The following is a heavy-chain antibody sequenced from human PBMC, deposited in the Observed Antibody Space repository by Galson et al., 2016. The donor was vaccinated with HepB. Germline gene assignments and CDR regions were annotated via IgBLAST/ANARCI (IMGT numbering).Heavy chain of an antibody. CDR2: ISNDGSIK. Sequence: SLRLSCAASGFTFRNYGMHWVRQAPGKGLEWVALISNDGSIKYYADSVKGRFTISRDNSKNTLYLQINSLRAEDTAIYYCTMISWSTSSGFGFWGQGTRVTVSS. CDR3: TMISWSTSSGFGF. D-gene: IGHD3-22*01. J-gene: IGHJ4*02. CDR1: GFTFRNYG. V-gene: IGHV3-30*03.